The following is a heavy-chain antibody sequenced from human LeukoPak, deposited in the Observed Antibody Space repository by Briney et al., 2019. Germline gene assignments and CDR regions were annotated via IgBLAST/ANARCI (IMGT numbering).Heavy chain of an antibody. V-gene: IGHV1-46*01. Sequence: GASVKVSCKASGYTFTSYYMHWVRQAPGQGLEWMGIINPSGGSTSYAQKFQGRVTITADESTSTAYMELSSLRSEDTAVYYCAAGEDYYDSSGYQESFQHWGQGTLVTVSS. J-gene: IGHJ1*01. CDR3: AAGEDYYDSSGYQESFQH. CDR2: INPSGGST. D-gene: IGHD3-22*01. CDR1: GYTFTSYY.